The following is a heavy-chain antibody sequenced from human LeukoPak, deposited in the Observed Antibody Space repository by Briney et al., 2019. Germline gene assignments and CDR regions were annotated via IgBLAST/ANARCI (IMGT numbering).Heavy chain of an antibody. CDR3: ARDPGEYYDILTGYPRDYFDY. J-gene: IGHJ4*02. Sequence: SETLSLTCAVYGGSFSGYYWSWIRQPPGKGLEWIGEINHSGSTNYNPSLKSRVTISVDTSKNQFSLKLSSVTAADTAVYYCARDPGEYYDILTGYPRDYFDYWGQGTLVTVSS. D-gene: IGHD3-9*01. CDR2: INHSGST. CDR1: GGSFSGYY. V-gene: IGHV4-34*01.